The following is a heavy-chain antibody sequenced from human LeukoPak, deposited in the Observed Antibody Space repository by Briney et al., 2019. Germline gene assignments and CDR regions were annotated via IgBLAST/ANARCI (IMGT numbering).Heavy chain of an antibody. CDR1: GGSISSSNW. CDR2: IYHSGST. V-gene: IGHV4-4*02. CDR3: ARAPTGDNWFDP. D-gene: IGHD4-17*01. J-gene: IGHJ5*02. Sequence: SETQSLTCAVSGGSISSSNWWSWVRQPPGKGLEWIGEIYHSGSTNYNPSLKSRVTISVDKSKNQFSLKLSSVTAADTAVYYCARAPTGDNWFDPWGQGTLVTVSS.